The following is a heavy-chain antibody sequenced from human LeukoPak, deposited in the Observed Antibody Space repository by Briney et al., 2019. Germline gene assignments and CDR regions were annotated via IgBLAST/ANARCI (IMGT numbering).Heavy chain of an antibody. D-gene: IGHD1-26*01. CDR3: ARRRDLYSGSYYPFDY. CDR1: GYRFTNYW. V-gene: IGHV5-51*01. J-gene: IGHJ4*02. Sequence: GESLQISCKGSGYRFTNYWIGWVRQMPGKGLKWMGIIYPGDSDARYSPSFQGQVTISADKSISTAYLQWSSLKASDTAMYYCARRRDLYSGSYYPFDYWGQGTLVTVPS. CDR2: IYPGDSDA.